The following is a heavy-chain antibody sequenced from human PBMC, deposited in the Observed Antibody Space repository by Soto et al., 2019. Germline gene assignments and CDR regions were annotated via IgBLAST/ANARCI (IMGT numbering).Heavy chain of an antibody. CDR1: GGSFSGYY. CDR2: INHSGST. Sequence: QVQLQQWGAGLLKPSETLSLTGAVYGGSFSGYYWSWIRQPPGKGLEWIGEINHSGSTNYNPSLKSRVTISVDTSKSQFSLKLSSVTAAAAAVYYCAGLIRYYSYGMDVWGQGTTVTVSS. CDR3: AGLIRYYSYGMDV. J-gene: IGHJ6*02. V-gene: IGHV4-34*01.